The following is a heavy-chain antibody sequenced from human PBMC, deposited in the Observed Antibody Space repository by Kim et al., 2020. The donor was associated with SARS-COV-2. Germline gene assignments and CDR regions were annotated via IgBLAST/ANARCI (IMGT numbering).Heavy chain of an antibody. V-gene: IGHV4-39*07. CDR2: IYYTGST. CDR3: VRDLRARFTGDNY. J-gene: IGHJ4*02. CDR1: GGSISTGAYY. Sequence: SETLSLTCSVSGGSISTGAYYWGWVRQPPGKGLEWIGSIYYTGSTSYNPSLRSRVYISLDTSKDQLSLKLSSVAAADTAVYYCVRDLRARFTGDNYWGQG. D-gene: IGHD2-8*02.